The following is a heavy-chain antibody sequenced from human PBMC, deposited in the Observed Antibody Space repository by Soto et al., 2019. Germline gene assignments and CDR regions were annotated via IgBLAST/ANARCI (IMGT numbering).Heavy chain of an antibody. CDR1: GYTFTSYG. CDR3: ASGTNGAFFVY. V-gene: IGHV1-18*01. J-gene: IGHJ4*02. D-gene: IGHD2-8*01. Sequence: ASVKVSCKASGYTFTSYGISWVRQAPGQGLEWMGWISAYNGNTNYAQKFQGRVTITADESTSTAYMELSSLRSEDTAVYYCASGTNGAFFVYWGQGILVTVSS. CDR2: ISAYNGNT.